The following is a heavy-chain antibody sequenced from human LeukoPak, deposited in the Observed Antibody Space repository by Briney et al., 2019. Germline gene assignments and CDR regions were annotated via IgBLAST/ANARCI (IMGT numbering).Heavy chain of an antibody. V-gene: IGHV3-23*01. CDR3: AKGLRPAGYYGMDV. CDR1: GFTFSSYA. J-gene: IGHJ6*02. Sequence: GGSLRLSCAASGFTFSSYAMSWVRQAPGKGLEWVSAISGSGGSTHYADSVKGRFTISRDNSKNTLYLQMNSLRAEDTAVYYCAKGLRPAGYYGMDVWGQGTTVTVSS. D-gene: IGHD4-17*01. CDR2: ISGSGGST.